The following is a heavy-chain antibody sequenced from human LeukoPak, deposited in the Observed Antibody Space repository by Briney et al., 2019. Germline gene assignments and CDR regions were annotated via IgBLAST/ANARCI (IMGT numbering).Heavy chain of an antibody. V-gene: IGHV4-39*01. CDR2: FYYTGST. CDR3: ARYPKYCSSTSCYRPGGYFDL. Sequence: SETLFLTCTVSGGSISSNGYYWGWIRQPPGKGLEWIGSFYYTGSTFYSPSLKSRVTISVDTSKNQFSLKLSSVTAADTAVYYCARYPKYCSSTSCYRPGGYFDLWGRGTLVTVSS. CDR1: GGSISSNGYY. D-gene: IGHD2-2*02. J-gene: IGHJ2*01.